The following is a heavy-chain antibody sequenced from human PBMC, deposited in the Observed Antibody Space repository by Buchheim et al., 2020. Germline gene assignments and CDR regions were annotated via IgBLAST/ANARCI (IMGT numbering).Heavy chain of an antibody. D-gene: IGHD6-19*01. J-gene: IGHJ4*02. Sequence: EVQLVESGGGLVQPGGSLRLSCAASGITFSNHWMCWVRQAPGKGPEWVAIIKQDGSEQFYVDSVKGRFTISRDNAKNSMYRQMHSLRAEDTAVYYCVRGSGWLHDYWGQGTL. CDR3: VRGSGWLHDY. V-gene: IGHV3-7*01. CDR1: GITFSNHW. CDR2: IKQDGSEQ.